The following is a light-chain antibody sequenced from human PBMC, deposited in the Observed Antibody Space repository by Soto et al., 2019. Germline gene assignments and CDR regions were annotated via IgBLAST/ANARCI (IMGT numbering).Light chain of an antibody. CDR3: QQYGSSIP. CDR1: QSVSSD. J-gene: IGKJ5*01. V-gene: IGKV3-15*01. Sequence: EIVMTQSPATLSVSPGERATLSSRASQSVSSDLAWYHQKPGQAPRLLIYGASTRATGIPARFSGSGSGTEFTLTINSLQSEDFAVYYCQQYGSSIPFGQGTRLEIK. CDR2: GAS.